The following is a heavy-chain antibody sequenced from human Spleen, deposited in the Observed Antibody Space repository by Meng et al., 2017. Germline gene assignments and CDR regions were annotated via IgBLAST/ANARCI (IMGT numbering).Heavy chain of an antibody. Sequence: QLQLMDSGPGMVRPSGPLSRTVAGSGGSIRSSNWWSWVRQPPGKGLEWMGEIYHSGSTNYNPSLKSRVTMSVDKSKNQFSLKLTSVTAADTAVYYCASYNSGWPQFDSWGQGILVTVSS. CDR1: GGSIRSSNW. CDR3: ASYNSGWPQFDS. CDR2: IYHSGST. J-gene: IGHJ4*02. V-gene: IGHV4-4*02. D-gene: IGHD6-19*01.